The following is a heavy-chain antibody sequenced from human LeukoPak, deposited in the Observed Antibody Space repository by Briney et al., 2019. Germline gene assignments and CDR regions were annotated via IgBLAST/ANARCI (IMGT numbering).Heavy chain of an antibody. CDR1: GFTFSSYS. J-gene: IGHJ4*02. CDR3: ARDPRNYGSGSYSDY. V-gene: IGHV3-48*04. D-gene: IGHD3-10*01. Sequence: GGSLRLSCAASGFTFSSYSMNWVRQAAGKGLEGVSYISSSSSTIYYAGSVKGRFTISRDNAKNTLYLQMNNLRVEDTAVYYCARDPRNYGSGSYSDYWGQGTLVTVSS. CDR2: ISSSSSTI.